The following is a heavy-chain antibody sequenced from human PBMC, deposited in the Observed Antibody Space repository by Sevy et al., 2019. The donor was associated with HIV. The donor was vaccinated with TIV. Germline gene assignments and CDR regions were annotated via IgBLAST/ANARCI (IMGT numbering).Heavy chain of an antibody. D-gene: IGHD6-19*01. CDR1: GFTFSSYA. CDR3: AKGEAVDGSGGGSFDY. J-gene: IGHJ4*02. Sequence: GGSLRLSCAASGFTFSSYAMSWVRQAPGKGLEWVSAISGSGGSTYYADSVKGRFTISRDNSKNTLYLQMNSLRAEDTAVYYCAKGEAVDGSGGGSFDYWGQGTLVTVSS. V-gene: IGHV3-23*01. CDR2: ISGSGGST.